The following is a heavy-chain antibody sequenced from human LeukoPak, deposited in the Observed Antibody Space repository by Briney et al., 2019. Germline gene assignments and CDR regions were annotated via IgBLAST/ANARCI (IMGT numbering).Heavy chain of an antibody. J-gene: IGHJ4*02. CDR2: IYYSGST. D-gene: IGHD2-2*01. Sequence: SETLSLTCTVSGGSISSGGYYWSWIRQHPGKGLEWIGYIYYSGSTYYNPSLKSRVTISVDTSKNQFSPKLSSVTAADTAVYYCASGERYCSSTSCYALDYWGQGTLVTVSS. V-gene: IGHV4-31*03. CDR3: ASGERYCSSTSCYALDY. CDR1: GGSISSGGYY.